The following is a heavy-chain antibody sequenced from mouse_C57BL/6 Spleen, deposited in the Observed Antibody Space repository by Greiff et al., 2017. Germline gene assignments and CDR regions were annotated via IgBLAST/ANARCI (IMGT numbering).Heavy chain of an antibody. CDR3: TREYDSNSYLDY. CDR1: GFTFSSYA. CDR2: LCSGGDYI. D-gene: IGHD2-5*01. J-gene: IGHJ2*01. Sequence: DVMLVASGAGLVKPGGSLKLSCAASGFTFSSYAMSWVRQTPEKRLEWVAYLCSGGDYIYSAATVKGRFTISRDTARNTLYLQMSSLKSEDTAMYYCTREYDSNSYLDYWGQGTTLTVSS. V-gene: IGHV5-9-1*02.